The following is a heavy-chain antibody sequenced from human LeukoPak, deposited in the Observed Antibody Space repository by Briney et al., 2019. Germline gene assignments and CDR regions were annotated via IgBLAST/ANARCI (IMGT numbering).Heavy chain of an antibody. CDR2: ISYDGNEK. V-gene: IGHV3-30*18. CDR3: ANECAPIIVVPAARGY. CDR1: GFRFRNYA. D-gene: IGHD2-2*01. Sequence: GGSLRLSCEASGFRFRNYAMHWVRQAPGKGLEWVALISYDGNEKYYADTVKGRFTISRDNSKNTLYLQMNSLRAEDTAVYYCANECAPIIVVPAARGYWGQGTLVTVSS. J-gene: IGHJ4*02.